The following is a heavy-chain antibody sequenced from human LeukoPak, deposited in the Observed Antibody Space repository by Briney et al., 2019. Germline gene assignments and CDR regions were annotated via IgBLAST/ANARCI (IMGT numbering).Heavy chain of an antibody. CDR2: IIPIFGTA. CDR3: ARFGVVGATRDY. D-gene: IGHD1-26*01. V-gene: IGHV1-69*13. Sequence: ASVKVSCKASGYTFTGYYMHWVRQAPGQGLEWMGGIIPIFGTANYAQKFQGRVTITADESTSTAYMELSSLRSEDTAVYYCARFGVVGATRDYWGQGTLVTVSS. J-gene: IGHJ4*02. CDR1: GYTFTGYY.